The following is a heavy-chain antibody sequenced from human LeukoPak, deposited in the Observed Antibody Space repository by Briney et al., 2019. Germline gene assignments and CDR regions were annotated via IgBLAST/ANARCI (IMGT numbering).Heavy chain of an antibody. CDR3: AKDGPEIANAYYYYMDV. J-gene: IGHJ6*03. D-gene: IGHD5-24*01. V-gene: IGHV3-33*06. CDR1: GFTFSSYA. CDR2: MWHDGGKK. Sequence: GGSLRLSCAASGFTFSSYAMSWVRQAPGKGLEWVAIMWHDGGKKYYADSVKDRFTISRDNSENTVYLQMNSLRAEDTAVYYCAKDGPEIANAYYYYMDVWGKGTTVTVSS.